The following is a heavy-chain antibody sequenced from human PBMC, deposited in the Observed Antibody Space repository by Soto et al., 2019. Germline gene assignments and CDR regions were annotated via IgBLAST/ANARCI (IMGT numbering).Heavy chain of an antibody. CDR1: GYIFVNYG. V-gene: IGHV1-18*01. CDR2: ISPYSGNT. J-gene: IGHJ6*04. CDR3: AVVDHYLTSTPRVV. D-gene: IGHD2-15*01. Sequence: QVQLLQCGDEVRKPGSSVKVSCKASGYIFVNYGIAWVRQAPGQWLEWMGWISPYSGNTHYASKVEGRRPMTTDTTKRSAYMDLGSLPSDGTAVYSCAVVDHYLTSTPRVVWGKATTVTVSS.